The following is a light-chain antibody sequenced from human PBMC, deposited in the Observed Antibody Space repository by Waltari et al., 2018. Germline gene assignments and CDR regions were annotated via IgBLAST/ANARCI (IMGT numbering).Light chain of an antibody. CDR3: SSYTSSSTPYYV. Sequence: QSALTHPASVSGSPGQSITISCTGTSSAVGGYNYVSWYQQHPGKAPKLMIYDVSNRPSGVSNRFSGSKSGNTASLTISGLQAEDEADYYCSSYTSSSTPYYVFGTGTKVTVL. CDR2: DVS. CDR1: SSAVGGYNY. J-gene: IGLJ1*01. V-gene: IGLV2-14*03.